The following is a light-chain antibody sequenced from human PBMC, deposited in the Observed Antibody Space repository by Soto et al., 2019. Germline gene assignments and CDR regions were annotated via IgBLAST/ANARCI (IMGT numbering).Light chain of an antibody. CDR2: STN. CDR1: TGAVTSGHH. J-gene: IGLJ3*02. V-gene: IGLV7-43*01. Sequence: QTVVTQESSLTVSPGGTVTLTCASSTGAVTSGHHPNWLQQKPGQAPRTLIYSTNNKQAWTPARFSGSLLEGKAALTVSGVQPEEEAEYDCLFYYGGAQPHWVFGGGTKLTVL. CDR3: LFYYGGAQPHWV.